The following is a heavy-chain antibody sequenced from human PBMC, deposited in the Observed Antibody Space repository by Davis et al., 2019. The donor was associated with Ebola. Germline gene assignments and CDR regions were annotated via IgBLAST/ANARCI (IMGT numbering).Heavy chain of an antibody. J-gene: IGHJ5*02. CDR1: GFTFSSYA. CDR3: ARGRHGENWFDP. Sequence: GESLKISCAASGFTFSSYAMSWVRQAPGKGLEWVSAISGSGGSTYYADSVKGRFTISRDNAKNSLYLQMNSLRAEDTAVYYCARGRHGENWFDPWGQGTLVTVSS. V-gene: IGHV3-23*01. CDR2: ISGSGGST. D-gene: IGHD3-10*01.